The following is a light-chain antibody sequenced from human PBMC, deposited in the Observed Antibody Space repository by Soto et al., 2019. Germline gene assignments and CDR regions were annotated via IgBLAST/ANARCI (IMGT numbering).Light chain of an antibody. CDR1: QGISSY. Sequence: IQLTQSPSSLSASVEDRVTITCRASQGISSYLAWYQQNPGKAPKLLIYAASTLQSGVPSRFSGSGSGTDFILTISSLQPEDFATYYCQQLNSYPTFGPGTKVDIK. J-gene: IGKJ3*01. CDR3: QQLNSYPT. V-gene: IGKV1-9*01. CDR2: AAS.